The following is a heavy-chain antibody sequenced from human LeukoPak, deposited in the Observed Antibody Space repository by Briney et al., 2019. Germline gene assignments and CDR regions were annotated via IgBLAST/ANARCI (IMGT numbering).Heavy chain of an antibody. J-gene: IGHJ4*02. D-gene: IGHD3-22*01. CDR3: EGYYDSSGSALDY. Sequence: PGGSLRLSSAASGFIFSSYGMHWVRQAPGKGLEWVAFIRYDGTNKYYADSVKGRFTISRDNSKNTLYLQMNSLRAEDTAVYYCEGYYDSSGSALDYWGQGTLVTVSS. CDR1: GFIFSSYG. CDR2: IRYDGTNK. V-gene: IGHV3-30*02.